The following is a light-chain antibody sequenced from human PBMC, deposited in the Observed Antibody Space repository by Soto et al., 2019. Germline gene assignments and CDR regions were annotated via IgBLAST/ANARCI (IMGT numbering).Light chain of an antibody. CDR2: EVS. CDR3: SSYTSSSTPYV. CDR1: SSDVGAYTY. V-gene: IGLV2-14*01. J-gene: IGLJ1*01. Sequence: QSVLTQPASVSGSPGQSITISCTGTSSDVGAYTYVSWYQQHPGKAPKVMIFEVSHRPSGVSDRFSGSKSGNTASLTISGLQADDEADYYCSSYTSSSTPYVFGTGTKLTVL.